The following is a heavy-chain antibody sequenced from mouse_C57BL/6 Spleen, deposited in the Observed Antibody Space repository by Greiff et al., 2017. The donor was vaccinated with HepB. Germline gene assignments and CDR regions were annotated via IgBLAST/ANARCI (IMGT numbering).Heavy chain of an antibody. D-gene: IGHD6-1*01. CDR1: GFSFNTYA. V-gene: IGHV10-1*01. Sequence: EVKLMESGGGLVQPKGSLKLSCAASGFSFNTYAMNWVRQAPGKGLEWVARIRSKSNNYATYYADSVKDRFTISRDDSESMLYLQMNNLKTEDTAMYYCVRQGAFWYAMDYWGQGTSVTVSS. CDR2: IRSKSNNYAT. J-gene: IGHJ4*01. CDR3: VRQGAFWYAMDY.